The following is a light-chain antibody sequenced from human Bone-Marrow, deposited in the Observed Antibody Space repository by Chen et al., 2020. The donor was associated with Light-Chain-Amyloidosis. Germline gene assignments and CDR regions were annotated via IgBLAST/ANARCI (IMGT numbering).Light chain of an antibody. V-gene: IGKV3-11*01. J-gene: IGKJ4*01. Sequence: EIVLTQSPATLSLSPGGRATLSCRASQSVSNFLAWYQQKPGQAPRLLIYDTSKRAPGIPARFSGSGSWTDFTLTISGLEPDDFAVYYFQQRSSWWLTFGGGTRVEIK. CDR2: DTS. CDR3: QQRSSWWLT. CDR1: QSVSNF.